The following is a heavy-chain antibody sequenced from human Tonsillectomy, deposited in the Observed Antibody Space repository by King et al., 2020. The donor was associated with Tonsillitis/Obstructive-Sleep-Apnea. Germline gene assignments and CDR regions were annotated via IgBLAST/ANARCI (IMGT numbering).Heavy chain of an antibody. CDR1: GFTFDDYA. V-gene: IGHV3-9*01. CDR3: VKGYTGYDSWFDL. J-gene: IGHJ5*02. Sequence: VQLVESGGGLVQPGRSLRLSCAASGFTFDDYAMHWVRQAPGKGLEWVSGISWNGGTIGYADSVKGRFTISRDNAQNSLYLQMNSLRAEDTALYYCVKGYTGYDSWFDLWGQGTLVTVYS. CDR2: ISWNGGTI. D-gene: IGHD5-12*01.